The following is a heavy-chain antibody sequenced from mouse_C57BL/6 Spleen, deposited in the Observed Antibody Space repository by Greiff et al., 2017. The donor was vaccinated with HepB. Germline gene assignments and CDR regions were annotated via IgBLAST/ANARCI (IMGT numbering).Heavy chain of an antibody. CDR3: ARSWDGDYFDY. V-gene: IGHV1-82*01. J-gene: IGHJ2*01. CDR2: IYPGDGDT. CDR1: GYAFSSSW. Sequence: QVQLQQSGPELVKPGASVKISCKASGYAFSSSWMNWVKQRPGKGLEWIGRIYPGDGDTNYNGKFKGKATLTADKSSSTAYMQLSSLTSEDSAVYFCARSWDGDYFDYWGQGTTLTVSS. D-gene: IGHD4-1*01.